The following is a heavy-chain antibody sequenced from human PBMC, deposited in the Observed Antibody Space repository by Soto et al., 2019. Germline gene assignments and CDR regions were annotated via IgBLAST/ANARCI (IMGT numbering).Heavy chain of an antibody. Sequence: GPLGLSGGASGCTFSTYTMNWVRQAPRKGPEWLSYITGSGSPIYYADSVKGRFTTSRDNAKNLVYLQMNSLRDEDTAIYYCARGVGTGFYPYFDYWGQGILVTVSS. D-gene: IGHD3-9*01. CDR1: GCTFSTYT. V-gene: IGHV3-48*02. J-gene: IGHJ4*02. CDR3: ARGVGTGFYPYFDY. CDR2: ITGSGSPI.